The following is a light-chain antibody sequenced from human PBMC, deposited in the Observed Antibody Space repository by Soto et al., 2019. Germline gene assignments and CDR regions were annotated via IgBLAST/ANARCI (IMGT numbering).Light chain of an antibody. J-gene: IGLJ2*01. Sequence: SYELTQPPSVSVSPGQTASITSSGDKLGDKYACWYQQKPGQSPVLVIYQDSKRPSGIPERFSGSNSGNTATLTISGTQAMDEADYYCQAWDSSGVVFGGGTKLTVL. CDR2: QDS. CDR1: KLGDKY. CDR3: QAWDSSGVV. V-gene: IGLV3-1*01.